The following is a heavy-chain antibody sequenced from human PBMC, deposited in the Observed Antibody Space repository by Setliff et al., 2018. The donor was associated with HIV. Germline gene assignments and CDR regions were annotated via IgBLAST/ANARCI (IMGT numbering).Heavy chain of an antibody. Sequence: SETLSLTCAVYGGSFSGYYWSWIRQPPGKGLEWIGEIIHTGSTNYNPSLKSRVTISVDTSKNQFSLRLSSVTAADTAVYYCARSPLYSGYERYYFDYWGQGTLVTVSS. V-gene: IGHV4-34*12. CDR1: GGSFSGYY. CDR2: IIHTGST. CDR3: ARSPLYSGYERYYFDY. J-gene: IGHJ4*02. D-gene: IGHD5-12*01.